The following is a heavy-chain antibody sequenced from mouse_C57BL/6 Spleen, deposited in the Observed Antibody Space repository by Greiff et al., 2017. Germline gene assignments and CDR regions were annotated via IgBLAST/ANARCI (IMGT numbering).Heavy chain of an antibody. V-gene: IGHV2-2*01. CDR1: GFSLTSYG. CDR2: IWSGGST. CDR3: ARPRGNYRAMDY. Sequence: QVQLQQSGPGLVQPSQSLSITCTVSGFSLTSYGVHWVRQSPGKGLEWLGVIWSGGSTACNAAFISRLSISKDNAKSQFFCKMNMLLSDDTAIYYLARPRGNYRAMDYWGQGTSVTVSS. D-gene: IGHD2-1*01. J-gene: IGHJ4*01.